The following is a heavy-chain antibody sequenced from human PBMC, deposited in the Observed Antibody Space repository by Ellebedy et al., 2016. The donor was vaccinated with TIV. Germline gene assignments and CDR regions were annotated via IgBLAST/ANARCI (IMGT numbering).Heavy chain of an antibody. CDR2: IYYSGST. V-gene: IGHV4-61*01. CDR1: GGSVSSGSYY. CDR3: ARSGSRKYSSSWYRLGMDV. J-gene: IGHJ6*02. Sequence: SETLSLXXTVSGGSVSSGSYYWSWLRQPPGKGLEWIGYIYYSGSTNYNPSLKSRVTISVDTSKNQFSLKLSSVTAADTAVYYCARSGSRKYSSSWYRLGMDVWGQGTTVTVSS. D-gene: IGHD6-13*01.